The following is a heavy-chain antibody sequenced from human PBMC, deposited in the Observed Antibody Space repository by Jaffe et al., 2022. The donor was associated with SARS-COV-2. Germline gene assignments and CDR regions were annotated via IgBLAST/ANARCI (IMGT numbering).Heavy chain of an antibody. CDR2: IYRSGST. V-gene: IGHV4-39*01. J-gene: IGHJ4*02. CDR3: ARLRYGSGIFDY. CDR1: DDSISSGSFF. Sequence: QLQLQESGPGLVKPSETLSLTCAVSDDSISSGSFFWGWIRQPPGKGLEWIGNIYRSGSTYYNPSLKSRVTESIDTSKKQFSLKLTSVTAADTAVYYCARLRYGSGIFDYWGQGTQVAVSS. D-gene: IGHD3-10*01.